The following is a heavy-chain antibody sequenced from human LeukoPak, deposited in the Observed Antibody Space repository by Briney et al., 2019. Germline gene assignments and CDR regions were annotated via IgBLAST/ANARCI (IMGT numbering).Heavy chain of an antibody. V-gene: IGHV3-53*01. J-gene: IGHJ4*02. CDR1: GFLVSSNY. Sequence: GGALRLSCAASGFLVSSNYMSWVRQAPGKGLEWVSIIYSDGSTYYADSVKGRFTISRDNSNNALYLQMNSLRAEDTAVYYCARDSAYDSCGYRFWGQGTLVTVSA. CDR3: ARDSAYDSCGYRF. CDR2: IYSDGST. D-gene: IGHD3-22*01.